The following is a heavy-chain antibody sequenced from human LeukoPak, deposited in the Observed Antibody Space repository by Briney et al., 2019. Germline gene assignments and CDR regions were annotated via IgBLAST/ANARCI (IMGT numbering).Heavy chain of an antibody. CDR2: INHSGST. V-gene: IGHV4-34*01. J-gene: IGHJ3*02. D-gene: IGHD1-26*01. Sequence: SETLSLTCAVYRGSFSGYYWSWIRQPPGQGLEWIGEINHSGSTNYNPSLKSRVTISVDTSKNQFSLKLDSVTAADTAVYYCARWTLRGGATRADAFDIWGQGTMVTVSS. CDR1: RGSFSGYY. CDR3: ARWTLRGGATRADAFDI.